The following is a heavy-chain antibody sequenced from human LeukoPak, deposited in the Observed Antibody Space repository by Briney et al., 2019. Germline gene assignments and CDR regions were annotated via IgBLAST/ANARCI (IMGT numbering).Heavy chain of an antibody. CDR1: GFTFSSYA. D-gene: IGHD2-2*01. J-gene: IGHJ5*02. CDR2: ISYDGSNK. V-gene: IGHV3-30-3*01. CDR3: ARGGIVVVPAAMFPFDP. Sequence: SGGSLRLSCAASGFTFSSYAMHWVRQAPGKGLEWVAVISYDGSNKYYADSVKGRFTISRDNSKNTLYLQMNSLRAEDTAVYYCARGGIVVVPAAMFPFDPWGQGTLVTVSS.